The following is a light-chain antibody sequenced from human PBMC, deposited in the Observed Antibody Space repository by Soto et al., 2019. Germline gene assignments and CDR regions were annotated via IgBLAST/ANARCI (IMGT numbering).Light chain of an antibody. Sequence: DIVWTQSPGTLSLSPGERATLSCRASQSVSSSLAWYQQKHGQAPRLLISDTSNRATGIPARFSGSGSGTDFTLTISSLEPEDFAVYYCQQRSDWRITFGQGTRLEIK. J-gene: IGKJ5*01. CDR2: DTS. CDR3: QQRSDWRIT. V-gene: IGKV3-11*01. CDR1: QSVSSS.